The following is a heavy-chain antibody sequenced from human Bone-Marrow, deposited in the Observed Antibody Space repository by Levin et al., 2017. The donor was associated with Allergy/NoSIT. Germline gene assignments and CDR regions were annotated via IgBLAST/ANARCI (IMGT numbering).Heavy chain of an antibody. CDR1: GGSIRSSGYF. D-gene: IGHD3-3*01. Sequence: SETLSLTCTVSGGSIRSSGYFWGWVRQTPGKGLEWIGSIYYSGATHYSLSLESRATISEDTSKNQFSLNLTSVTAADTAVYYCTRLFGYYMDVWGKGTTVIVSS. V-gene: IGHV4-39*01. J-gene: IGHJ6*03. CDR2: IYYSGAT. CDR3: TRLFGYYMDV.